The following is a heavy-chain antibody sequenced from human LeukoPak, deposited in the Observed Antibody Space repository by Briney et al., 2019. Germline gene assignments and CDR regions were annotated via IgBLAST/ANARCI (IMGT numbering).Heavy chain of an antibody. CDR2: ISYDGSNK. D-gene: IGHD3-16*01. J-gene: IGHJ4*02. V-gene: IGHV3-30*04. CDR1: GFTFSSYA. CDR3: ARDRHKVRFVY. Sequence: GGSLRLSCAASGFTFSSYAMHWVRQAPGKGLEWVAVISYDGSNKYYADSVKGRFTISRDNSKNTLYLQMNSLRAEDTAVYYCARDRHKVRFVYWGQGTLVTVSS.